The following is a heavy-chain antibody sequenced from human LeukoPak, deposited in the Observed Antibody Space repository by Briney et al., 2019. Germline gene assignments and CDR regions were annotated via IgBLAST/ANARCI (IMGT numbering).Heavy chain of an antibody. CDR2: IYHSGST. V-gene: IGHV4-30-2*01. CDR3: ARGAANTAMVAPFDY. Sequence: SQTLSLTCAVSGGSISSGGYSWSWIRQPPGKGLEWIGYIYHSGSTYYNPSLKSRVTISVDRSKNQFSLKLSSVTAADTAVYYCARGAANTAMVAPFDYWGKGTLVTVSS. D-gene: IGHD5-18*01. CDR1: GGSISSGGYS. J-gene: IGHJ4*02.